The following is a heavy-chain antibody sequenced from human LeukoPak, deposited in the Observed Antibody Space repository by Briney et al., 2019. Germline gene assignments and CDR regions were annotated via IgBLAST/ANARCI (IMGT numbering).Heavy chain of an antibody. D-gene: IGHD7-27*01. J-gene: IGHJ4*02. CDR2: INSGGYI. V-gene: IGHV3-21*01. CDR1: GFTFSTYS. Sequence: GSLSLPCAASGFTFSTYSMNWVRQAPGRGLEWVSSINSGGYIYYADSVKGRFTISRDNAQNSLYLQMNSLRAEDTAVYYCARDGLGIGQGNFDYWGQGTLVTVSS. CDR3: ARDGLGIGQGNFDY.